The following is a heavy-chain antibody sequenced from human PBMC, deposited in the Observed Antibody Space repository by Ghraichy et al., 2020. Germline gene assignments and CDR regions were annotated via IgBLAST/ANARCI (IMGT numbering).Heavy chain of an antibody. V-gene: IGHV3-23*01. CDR2: ISGGGGST. CDR1: GFTFSNYA. D-gene: IGHD6-19*01. CDR3: AKDLSGGWYYFDY. J-gene: IGHJ4*02. Sequence: GESPNISCAASGFTFSNYAINWVRQAPGKGLEWVSGISGGGGSTYYADSVKGRFTISRDNSKNTLYLQMNSLRAEDTAVYYCAKDLSGGWYYFDYWGQGTLVTVSS.